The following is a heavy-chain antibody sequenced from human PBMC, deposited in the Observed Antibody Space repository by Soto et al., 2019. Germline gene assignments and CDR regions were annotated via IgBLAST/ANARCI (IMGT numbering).Heavy chain of an antibody. J-gene: IGHJ4*02. CDR1: GFTFNIYG. Sequence: GGSLRLSCAASGFTFNIYGMHWVRQAPDKGLEWVALISYDGSNQYYADSEKGRFTISRDNSKNTLFLQMNSLRADDTAVYYCAKDQASGQGSFDSWGQGTLVTVSS. CDR3: AKDQASGQGSFDS. CDR2: ISYDGSNQ. V-gene: IGHV3-30*18.